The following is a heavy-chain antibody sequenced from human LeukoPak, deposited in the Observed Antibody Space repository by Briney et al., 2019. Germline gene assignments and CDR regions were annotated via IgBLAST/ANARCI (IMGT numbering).Heavy chain of an antibody. CDR2: IKQDGSEK. CDR1: GFTFSSYW. Sequence: GGSLRLSCVASGFTFSSYWMSWVRQAPGKGLEWVANIKQDGSEKYYVDSVKGRFTISRDNAKNSLYLQMNSLRAEDTAVYYCATSSTRQLWSIYWGQGTLVTVSS. V-gene: IGHV3-7*01. D-gene: IGHD5-18*01. CDR3: ATSSTRQLWSIY. J-gene: IGHJ4*02.